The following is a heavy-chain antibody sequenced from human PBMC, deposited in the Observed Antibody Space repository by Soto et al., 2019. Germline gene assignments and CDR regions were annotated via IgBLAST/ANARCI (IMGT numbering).Heavy chain of an antibody. Sequence: QVQLVQSGAEVKKPGSSVKVSCKASGGTFSSYAISWVRPAPGQGLEWMGGILPIFGTANYAQQFQGRVTITADESTRTAYMELSSTRSEDTAVYYCASAFWSGYYRYYYGMDSWGQGSTVTVS. J-gene: IGHJ6*02. V-gene: IGHV1-69*01. CDR2: ILPIFGTA. CDR1: GGTFSSYA. CDR3: ASAFWSGYYRYYYGMDS. D-gene: IGHD3-3*01.